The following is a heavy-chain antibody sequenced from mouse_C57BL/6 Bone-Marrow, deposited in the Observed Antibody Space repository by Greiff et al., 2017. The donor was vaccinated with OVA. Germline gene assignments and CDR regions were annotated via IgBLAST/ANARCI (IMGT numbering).Heavy chain of an antibody. D-gene: IGHD2-4*01. J-gene: IGHJ4*01. Sequence: ELKLVESGGGLVQPGGSMKLSCAASGFTFSDAWMDWVRQSPEKGLEWVAEIRNKANNHATYYAESVKGRFTISRDDSKSSVYLQMNSLRAEDTGIYYCTRDYDEGGYYAMDYWGQGTSVTVSS. CDR3: TRDYDEGGYYAMDY. CDR2: IRNKANNHAT. CDR1: GFTFSDAW. V-gene: IGHV6-6*01.